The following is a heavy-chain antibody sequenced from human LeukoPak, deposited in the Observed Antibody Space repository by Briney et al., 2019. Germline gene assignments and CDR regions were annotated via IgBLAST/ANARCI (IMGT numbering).Heavy chain of an antibody. V-gene: IGHV5-51*01. J-gene: IGHJ4*02. CDR1: GYSFTSYW. D-gene: IGHD6-13*01. CDR2: IHPGDSDT. Sequence: GESLKISCKGSGYSFTSYWIGWVRQMPGKGLEWMGIIHPGDSDTRYSPSFQGQVTISADKSISTAYLQWSSLKASDTAMYYCARRSSGYSSSWYERPVFDSWGQGTLVTVSS. CDR3: ARRSSGYSSSWYERPVFDS.